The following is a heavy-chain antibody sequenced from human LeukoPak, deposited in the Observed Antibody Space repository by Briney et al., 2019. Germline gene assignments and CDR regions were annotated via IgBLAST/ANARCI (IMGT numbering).Heavy chain of an antibody. CDR2: ISYDGSNK. CDR1: GFTFSSYA. D-gene: IGHD3-22*01. V-gene: IGHV3-30*01. J-gene: IGHJ4*02. Sequence: PGRSLRLSCAPSGFTFSSYAMHWARQAPGKGLEWVAVISYDGSNKYYADSVKGRFTISRDNSKNTLYLQMNRLRAEDTAVYYCARGSDSSGFFDYWGQGTLVTVSS. CDR3: ARGSDSSGFFDY.